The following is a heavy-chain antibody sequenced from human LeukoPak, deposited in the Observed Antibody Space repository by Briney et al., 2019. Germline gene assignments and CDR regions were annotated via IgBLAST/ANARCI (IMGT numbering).Heavy chain of an antibody. CDR1: GVSIGSYY. V-gene: IGHV4-59*01. CDR2: VHYSGNT. J-gene: IGHJ5*02. Sequence: PSETLSLTCAVSGVSIGSYYWNWVRQPPGKALEWIGDVHYSGNTNYNPSLKSRVTMSTDTSKNHFSLKLTSVSAADAAVYYCTSGYQTFDPWGQGTLVTVSS. CDR3: TSGYQTFDP. D-gene: IGHD5-18*01.